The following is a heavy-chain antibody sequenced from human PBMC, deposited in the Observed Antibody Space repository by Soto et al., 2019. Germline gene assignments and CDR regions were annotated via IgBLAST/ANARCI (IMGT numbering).Heavy chain of an antibody. CDR1: GGSIDRPSYY. CDR3: ARDQGYHDFFSASHYYYLMDT. J-gene: IGHJ6*02. Sequence: QVQLLESGPRLLRPSQTLSLTCSVSGGSIDRPSYYWSWIRQLPGKGLEWIGNIYYTGTTFYNPSLKSRLTITIDTSRNQFSLKMTSVTAADTAVYFCARDQGYHDFFSASHYYYLMDTWGQGTTVTVSS. CDR2: IYYTGTT. D-gene: IGHD3-3*01. V-gene: IGHV4-31*03.